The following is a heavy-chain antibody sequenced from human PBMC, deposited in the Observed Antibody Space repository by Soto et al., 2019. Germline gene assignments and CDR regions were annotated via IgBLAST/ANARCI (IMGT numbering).Heavy chain of an antibody. J-gene: IGHJ3*02. Sequence: GGSLRLSCAASGFAFSSHPMSWVRQAPEKGLEWVTGISDGGDLTYNADSVRGRFTISRGNSRNTLYLQMNSLRAEDTAVYYCVRRVIGSSRAFDIWGQGTMVTVSS. D-gene: IGHD3-10*01. CDR1: GFAFSSHP. CDR3: VRRVIGSSRAFDI. V-gene: IGHV3-23*01. CDR2: ISDGGDLT.